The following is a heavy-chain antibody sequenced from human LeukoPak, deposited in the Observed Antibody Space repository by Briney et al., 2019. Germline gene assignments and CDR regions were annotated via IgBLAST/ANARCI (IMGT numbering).Heavy chain of an antibody. Sequence: ASVKVSCKASGYTFTSFDINWVRQAAGQGLEWMGWMNPNSGNTGYAQKFQDRVTMTRNTSISTAYMELSSLRSDDTAVYYCARGPPNWGYDYWGPGTLVTVSS. CDR1: GYTFTSFD. D-gene: IGHD7-27*01. CDR2: MNPNSGNT. CDR3: ARGPPNWGYDY. V-gene: IGHV1-8*01. J-gene: IGHJ4*02.